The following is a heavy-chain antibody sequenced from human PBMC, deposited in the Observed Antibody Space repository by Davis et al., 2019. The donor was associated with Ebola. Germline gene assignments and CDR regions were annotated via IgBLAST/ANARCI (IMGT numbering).Heavy chain of an antibody. J-gene: IGHJ4*02. D-gene: IGHD5-18*01. CDR3: AKDLGPAVDTVDY. CDR2: ISWNSGSI. Sequence: PGGSLRLSCAASGFTFDDYAMHWVRQAPGKGLEWVPGISWNSGSIGYADSVKGRFTISRDNAKNSLYLQMNSLRAEDTALYYCAKDLGPAVDTVDYWGQGTLVTVSS. V-gene: IGHV3-9*01. CDR1: GFTFDDYA.